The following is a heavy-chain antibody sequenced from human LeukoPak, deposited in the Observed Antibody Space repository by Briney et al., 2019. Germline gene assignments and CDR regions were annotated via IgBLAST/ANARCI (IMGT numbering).Heavy chain of an antibody. Sequence: SETLSLTCTVSGGSISSYYWSWIRQPPGKGLEWIGYIYYSGSTNYNPSLKSRVTISVDTSKNQFSLKLSSVTAADTAVYYCAKSPLRKTAADFDYWGQGTLVTVSS. D-gene: IGHD6-13*01. CDR1: GGSISSYY. J-gene: IGHJ4*02. CDR3: AKSPLRKTAADFDY. V-gene: IGHV4-59*01. CDR2: IYYSGST.